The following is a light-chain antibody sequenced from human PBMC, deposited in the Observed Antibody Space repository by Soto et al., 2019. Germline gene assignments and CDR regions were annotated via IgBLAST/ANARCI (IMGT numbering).Light chain of an antibody. CDR1: QSLSSW. Sequence: DIQMTQSPSTLSASVGDRVTITCRASQSLSSWLAWYQQKPGKAPNLLIYKASSLESGVPSRFSGSGSGTEFTLTISSLQPDDLATYYYQEYNSCPYTFGQGTKLEIK. CDR3: QEYNSCPYT. J-gene: IGKJ2*01. CDR2: KAS. V-gene: IGKV1-5*03.